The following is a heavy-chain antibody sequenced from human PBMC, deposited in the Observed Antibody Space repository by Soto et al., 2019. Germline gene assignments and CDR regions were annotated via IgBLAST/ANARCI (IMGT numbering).Heavy chain of an antibody. Sequence: QITLKESGPTLVKPTQTLTLTCTFSGFSLNTGGLGVGWIRQPPGKALEWLALIYWDGDKRYSPSLKSRLSITKDTSNNQVVLTMTNRDPVDTATYYCAHSRCGRQCLRSYSSHYYYGMDVWGQGTTVTVSS. CDR3: AHSRCGRQCLRSYSSHYYYGMDV. CDR1: GFSLNTGGLG. J-gene: IGHJ6*02. CDR2: IYWDGDK. V-gene: IGHV2-5*02. D-gene: IGHD6-6*01.